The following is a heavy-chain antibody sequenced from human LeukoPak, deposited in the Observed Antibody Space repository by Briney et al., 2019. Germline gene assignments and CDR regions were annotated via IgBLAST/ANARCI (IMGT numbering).Heavy chain of an antibody. CDR3: AKFEGYPRGGDYYDMDV. Sequence: GGSLRLSCAASGFTFSSYAMSWVRQAPGKGLEWVSAISGSGGSTYYADSVKGRFTISRDNSKNTLYLQMNSLRAEDTAVYYCAKFEGYPRGGDYYDMDVWGQGTTVTVSS. D-gene: IGHD3-16*01. CDR1: GFTFSSYA. CDR2: ISGSGGST. J-gene: IGHJ6*02. V-gene: IGHV3-23*01.